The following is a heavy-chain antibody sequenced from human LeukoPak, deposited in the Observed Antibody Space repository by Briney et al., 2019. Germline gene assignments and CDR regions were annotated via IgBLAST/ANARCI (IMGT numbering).Heavy chain of an antibody. CDR3: AKGLRPDGVDNFDH. CDR1: GFNFNSYT. V-gene: IGHV3-23*05. CDR2: ILASGSPT. D-gene: IGHD2-8*01. J-gene: IGHJ4*02. Sequence: GGSLRLSCAAPGFNFNSYTMNWVRQAPGKGLQWVANILASGSPTYYADSVKGRFIISRDNSKNTVYLQMNSLRVEDTAIYYCAKGLRPDGVDNFDHWGQGILVTVSS.